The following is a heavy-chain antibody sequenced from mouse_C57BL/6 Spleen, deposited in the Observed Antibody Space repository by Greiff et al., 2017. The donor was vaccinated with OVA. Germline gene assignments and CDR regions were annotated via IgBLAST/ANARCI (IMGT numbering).Heavy chain of an antibody. CDR1: GYSITSGYY. V-gene: IGHV3-6*01. D-gene: IGHD4-1*01. CDR3: AREGKLRAMDY. CDR2: ISYDGSN. Sequence: ESGPGLVKPSQSLSLTCSVTGYSITSGYYWNWIRQFPGNKLEWMGYISYDGSNNYNPSLKNRISITRDTSKNQFFLKLNSVTTEDTATYYCAREGKLRAMDYWGQGTSVTVSS. J-gene: IGHJ4*01.